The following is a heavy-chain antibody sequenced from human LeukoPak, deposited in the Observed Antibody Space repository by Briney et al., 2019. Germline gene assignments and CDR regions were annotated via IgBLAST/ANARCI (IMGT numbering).Heavy chain of an antibody. Sequence: GGSLRLSCAASGFTFSIYSMNWVRQAPGKGLEWVSRVSSDSNYIYYADSVKGRFTISRDNAKNSLYLDMNSLRADDTAIYYCARAENSGSGGLDPWGQGTLVTVSS. CDR2: VSSDSNYI. J-gene: IGHJ5*02. V-gene: IGHV3-21*01. D-gene: IGHD2-15*01. CDR1: GFTFSIYS. CDR3: ARAENSGSGGLDP.